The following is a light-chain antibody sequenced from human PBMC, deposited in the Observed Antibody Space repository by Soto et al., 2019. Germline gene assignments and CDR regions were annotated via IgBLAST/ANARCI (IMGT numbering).Light chain of an antibody. V-gene: IGLV2-14*01. J-gene: IGLJ1*01. CDR3: QSYDSSLSGSYV. CDR2: EVN. Sequence: QSVLTQPASLSGSPGQSITISCTGTSSDIGAYDYVSWFQQHPGKAPKLMISEVNNRPSGVPDRFSGSKSGTSASLAITGLQAEDEADYYCQSYDSSLSGSYVFGTGTKLTVL. CDR1: SSDIGAYDY.